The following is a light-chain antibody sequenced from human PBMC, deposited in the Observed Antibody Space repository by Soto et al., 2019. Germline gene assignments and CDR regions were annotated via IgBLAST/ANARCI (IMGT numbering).Light chain of an antibody. CDR3: QQYGSSPRT. V-gene: IGKV3-20*01. Sequence: ILLTQSPATLSLSPGERATLSCRASQSVSSNLAWYQQKPGQAPRLLSYGASSRATGIPDRFSGSGSGTDFTLTISRLQPEDFEVYYCQQYGSSPRTFGQGTKVDIK. J-gene: IGKJ1*01. CDR2: GAS. CDR1: QSVSSN.